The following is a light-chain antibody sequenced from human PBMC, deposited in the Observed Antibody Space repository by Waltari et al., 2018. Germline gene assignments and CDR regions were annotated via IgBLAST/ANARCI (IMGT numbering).Light chain of an antibody. CDR3: QQRSDWPPLT. CDR1: QSVNS. Sequence: EIFLTQSPATLSLSPGERATLSCRASQSVNSLAWYQQKPGQAPRLLIYDASYRATGIPARFSGSGSGTDFTLTISSLETEDFAVYYCQQRSDWPPLTFGGGTKVEVK. J-gene: IGKJ4*01. V-gene: IGKV3-11*01. CDR2: DAS.